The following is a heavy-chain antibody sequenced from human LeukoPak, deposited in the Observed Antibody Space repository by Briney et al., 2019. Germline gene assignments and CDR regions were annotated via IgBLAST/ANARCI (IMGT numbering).Heavy chain of an antibody. CDR3: AKDPGVVPAASYFDY. CDR1: GLTFSSYA. Sequence: PGGSLRLSCAASGLTFSSYAMSWVRQAPGKGLEWVSAISGSGGSTYYADSVKGRFTISRDNSKNTLYLQMNSLRAEDTAVYYCAKDPGVVPAASYFDYWGQGTLVTVSS. CDR2: ISGSGGST. V-gene: IGHV3-23*01. D-gene: IGHD2-2*01. J-gene: IGHJ4*02.